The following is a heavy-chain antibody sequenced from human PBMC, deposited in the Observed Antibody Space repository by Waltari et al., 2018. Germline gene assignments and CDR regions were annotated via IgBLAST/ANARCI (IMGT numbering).Heavy chain of an antibody. Sequence: QVQLVQSGAEVKKPGSSVKVSCKASGGTFSSYAISWVRQAPGHGLEWMGGIIPIVGTANSAQKCQGRVTITADESTSTAYMGLSSLRSEDTAVYYCAVLNYYDSSGAPVYFDYWGQGTLVTVSS. D-gene: IGHD3-22*01. CDR1: GGTFSSYA. CDR3: AVLNYYDSSGAPVYFDY. CDR2: IIPIVGTA. V-gene: IGHV1-69*01. J-gene: IGHJ4*02.